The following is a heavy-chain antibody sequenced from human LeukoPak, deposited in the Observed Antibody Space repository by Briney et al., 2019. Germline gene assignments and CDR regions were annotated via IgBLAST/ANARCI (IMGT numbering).Heavy chain of an antibody. CDR3: AKGGSGYFADL. CDR1: GFIFNNYG. J-gene: IGHJ5*02. Sequence: GGSLRLSCAASGFIFNNYGLIWVRQAPGKGLQWVSAISNDGGGTTYADFVKVRFTISRDNSKNTLFLQMSSLRAEDTALYYCAKGGSGYFADLWGQGTLVTVSS. D-gene: IGHD3-22*01. V-gene: IGHV3-23*01. CDR2: ISNDGGGT.